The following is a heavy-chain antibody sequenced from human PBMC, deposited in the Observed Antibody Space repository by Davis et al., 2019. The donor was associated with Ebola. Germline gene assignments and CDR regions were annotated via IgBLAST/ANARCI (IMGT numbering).Heavy chain of an antibody. CDR3: SERGSSV. J-gene: IGHJ4*02. D-gene: IGHD3-10*01. V-gene: IGHV4-59*11. CDR1: GVSISRHY. Sequence: PSETLSLTCTVSGVSISRHYWSWIRQPPGKGLEWIGSIYYSGSTNYNPSLKSRVTISVDTSKNQFSLELSSVTAADTAMYYCSERGSSVWGQGTLVTVSS. CDR2: IYYSGST.